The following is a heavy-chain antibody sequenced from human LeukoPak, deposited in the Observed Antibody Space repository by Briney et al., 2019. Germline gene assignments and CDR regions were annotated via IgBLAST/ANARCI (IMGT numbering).Heavy chain of an antibody. V-gene: IGHV1-46*01. J-gene: IGHJ3*02. D-gene: IGHD3-16*02. CDR3: ATDKREITFGGVIVIRGAAFDI. CDR1: GYTLTSYY. Sequence: ASVKVSCKASGYTLTSYYMHWVRQAPGQGLEWMGIINPSGGSTSYAQRFQGRVTMTRDTSTSTVYMELSSLRSEDTAVYYCATDKREITFGGVIVIRGAAFDIWGQGTMVTVSS. CDR2: INPSGGST.